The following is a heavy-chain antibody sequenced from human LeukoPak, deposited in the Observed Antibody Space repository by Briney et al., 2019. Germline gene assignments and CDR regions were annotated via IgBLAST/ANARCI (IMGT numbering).Heavy chain of an antibody. V-gene: IGHV3-23*01. Sequence: GGSLRLSCAASGFTFSSYAMNWVRQAPGKGLEWVSAISGSDGSTYYADSVKGRFTISRDNSKNTLYLQMNSLRAEDSAVYYCAKGFGSSGLVGNDYWGQGTLVTVSS. CDR3: AKGFGSSGLVGNDY. CDR2: ISGSDGST. CDR1: GFTFSSYA. D-gene: IGHD6-25*01. J-gene: IGHJ4*02.